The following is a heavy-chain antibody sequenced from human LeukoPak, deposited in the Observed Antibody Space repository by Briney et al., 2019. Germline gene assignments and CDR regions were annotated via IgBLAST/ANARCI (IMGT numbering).Heavy chain of an antibody. CDR2: IYYSGST. J-gene: IGHJ4*02. CDR1: GGSISSSSYY. CDR3: ASRGGIVGGY. Sequence: SETLSLTCTVSGGSISSSSYYWGWIRQPPGKGLEWIGSIYYSGSTYYNPSLKSRVTISVDTSKNQFSLKLSSVTAADTAVYYCASRGGIVGGYWGQGTLVIVSS. V-gene: IGHV4-39*01. D-gene: IGHD3-22*01.